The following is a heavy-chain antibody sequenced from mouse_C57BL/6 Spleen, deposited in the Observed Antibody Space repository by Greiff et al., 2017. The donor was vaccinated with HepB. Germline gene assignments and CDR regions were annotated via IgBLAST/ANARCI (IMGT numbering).Heavy chain of an antibody. CDR3: ARAYYGYDDGFAY. J-gene: IGHJ3*01. V-gene: IGHV1-39*01. CDR2: INPNYGTT. CDR1: GYSFTDYN. Sequence: LVESGASVKISCNASGYSFTDYNLNWVKQSNGKSLEWIGVINPNYGTTSYNQKFKGKATLTVDQSSSTAYMQLNSLTSEDSAVYYSARAYYGYDDGFAYWGQGTLVTVSA. D-gene: IGHD2-9*01.